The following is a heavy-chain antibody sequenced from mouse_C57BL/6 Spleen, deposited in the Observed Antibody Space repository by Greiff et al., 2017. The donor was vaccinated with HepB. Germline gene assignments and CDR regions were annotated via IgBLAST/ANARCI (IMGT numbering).Heavy chain of an antibody. Sequence: EVQGVESGGGLVKPGGSLKLSCATSGFTFSSYAMSWVRQTPEKRLEWVATISDGGSYTYYPDNVKGRFTISRDNAKNNLYLQMSHLKSEDTAMYYCAREGYHYYAMDYWGQGTSVTVSS. CDR2: ISDGGSYT. CDR1: GFTFSSYA. CDR3: AREGYHYYAMDY. V-gene: IGHV5-4*01. D-gene: IGHD2-2*01. J-gene: IGHJ4*01.